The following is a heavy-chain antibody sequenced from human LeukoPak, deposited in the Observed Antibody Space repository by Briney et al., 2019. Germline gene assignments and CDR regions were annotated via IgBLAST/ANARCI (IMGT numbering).Heavy chain of an antibody. CDR2: ISSSSSTI. CDR3: ARERCSSTSCYIHGMDV. Sequence: GGSLRLSCAASGFTFSNAYMNWVRQAPGKGLEWVSYISSSSSTIYYADSVKGRFTISRDNAKNSLYLQMNSLRDEDTAVYYCARERCSSTSCYIHGMDVWGQGTTVTVSS. V-gene: IGHV3-48*02. D-gene: IGHD2-2*02. CDR1: GFTFSNAY. J-gene: IGHJ6*02.